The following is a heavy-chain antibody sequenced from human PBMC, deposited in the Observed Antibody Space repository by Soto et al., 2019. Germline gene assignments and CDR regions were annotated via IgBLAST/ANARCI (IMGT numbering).Heavy chain of an antibody. J-gene: IGHJ5*02. CDR3: ASLTMVRGVSCWFDP. V-gene: IGHV4-39*01. Sequence: SETLSLTCTVSGGSISSSSYYWCWIRQPPGKGLEWIGSIYYSGSTYYNPSLKSRVTISVDTSKNQFSLKLSSVTAADTAVYYCASLTMVRGVSCWFDPWGQGXLVTVSS. D-gene: IGHD3-10*01. CDR1: GGSISSSSYY. CDR2: IYYSGST.